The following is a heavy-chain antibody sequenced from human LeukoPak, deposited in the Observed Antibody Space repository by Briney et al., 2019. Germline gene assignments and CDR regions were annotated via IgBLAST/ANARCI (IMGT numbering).Heavy chain of an antibody. J-gene: IGHJ4*02. CDR3: ARESKSYDGSGYYHDY. D-gene: IGHD3-22*01. CDR1: GGSFSGYY. V-gene: IGHV4-34*01. CDR2: INHSGST. Sequence: SETLSLTCAVYGGSFSGYYWSWIRQPPGKGLEWIGEINHSGSTNYNPSLKSRVTISVDTSKNQFSLELTSVTAADTAVYYCARESKSYDGSGYYHDYWGQGTLVAVSS.